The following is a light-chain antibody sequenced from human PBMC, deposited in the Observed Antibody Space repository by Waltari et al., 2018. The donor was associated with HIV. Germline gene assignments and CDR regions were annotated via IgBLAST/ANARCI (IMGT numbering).Light chain of an antibody. Sequence: QSVLTQPPSVSGAPGQRVTISCTGSSSNIGAGYDVHWYQQLPGTSPKLLIYLSSNRPSGVPDRFSGSKSGTSASLAITGLQAEDEADYYCHSYDSSLSGSVFGGGTKLTVL. V-gene: IGLV1-40*01. J-gene: IGLJ3*02. CDR1: SSNIGAGYD. CDR3: HSYDSSLSGSV. CDR2: LSS.